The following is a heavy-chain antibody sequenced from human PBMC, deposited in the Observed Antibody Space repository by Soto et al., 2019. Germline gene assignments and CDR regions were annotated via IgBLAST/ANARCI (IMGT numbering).Heavy chain of an antibody. V-gene: IGHV3-7*01. CDR2: INEDETEV. Sequence: HLVESGGGLVQPGGSLKLSCVTSGFRFSSYWMTWVRQAPGQGLEWVANINEDETEVNYGDSVRGRFAVSRDNAQRSLDLRMNSLRAEDTAVYYCLRDPRLIRFDQWGQGTLVSVSS. CDR1: GFRFSSYW. J-gene: IGHJ4*02. CDR3: LRDPRLIRFDQ.